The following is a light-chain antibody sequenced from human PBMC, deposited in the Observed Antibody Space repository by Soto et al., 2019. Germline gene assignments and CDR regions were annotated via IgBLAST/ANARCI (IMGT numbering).Light chain of an antibody. CDR2: GAS. CDR3: HQYNNWPPLT. Sequence: EIVMTQSPATLSVSPGERATLSCRASQSVSSDLAWYQQKPGQAPRLLIYGASTSATGIPARFSGSGSGTEFTLTISSLQSEDFAVYFCHQYNNWPPLTFGGGTKVEIK. J-gene: IGKJ4*01. CDR1: QSVSSD. V-gene: IGKV3-15*01.